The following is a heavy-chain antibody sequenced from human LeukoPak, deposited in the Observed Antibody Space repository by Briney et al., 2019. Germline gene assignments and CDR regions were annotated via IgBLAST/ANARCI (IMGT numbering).Heavy chain of an antibody. D-gene: IGHD1-26*01. CDR2: ISYDGSNK. V-gene: IGHV3-30*18. Sequence: GGSLRLSCAASGFTFSSYGMHWVRQAPGKGLEWVAVISYDGSNKYYADSVKGRFTISRDNSKNTLYLQMNSLRAEDTAVYYCAKDQSGSYPPYYYYYMDVWGKGTTVTVSS. CDR3: AKDQSGSYPPYYYYYMDV. CDR1: GFTFSSYG. J-gene: IGHJ6*03.